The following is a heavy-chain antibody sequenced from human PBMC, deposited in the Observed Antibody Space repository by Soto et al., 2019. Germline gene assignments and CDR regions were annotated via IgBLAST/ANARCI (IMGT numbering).Heavy chain of an antibody. CDR3: ATLAAAGTGFDY. D-gene: IGHD6-13*01. J-gene: IGHJ4*02. Sequence: WSLRLSCAASGFTFSSYAMSWVRQAPGKGLEWVSAISGSGGSTYYADSVKGRFTISRDNSKNTLYLQMNSLRAEDTAVYYCATLAAAGTGFDYWGQGTLVTVSS. CDR2: ISGSGGST. V-gene: IGHV3-23*01. CDR1: GFTFSSYA.